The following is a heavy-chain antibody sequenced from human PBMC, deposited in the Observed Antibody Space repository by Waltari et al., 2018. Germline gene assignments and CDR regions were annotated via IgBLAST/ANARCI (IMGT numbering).Heavy chain of an antibody. J-gene: IGHJ6*02. D-gene: IGHD4-4*01. Sequence: FSSYAISWVRQAPGQGLEWMGGIIPIFGTANYAQKFQGRVTITADESTSTAYMELSSLRSEDTAVYYCASAGGEVTPYYYGMDVWGQGTTVTVSS. CDR1: FSSYA. CDR2: IIPIFGTA. V-gene: IGHV1-69*01. CDR3: ASAGGEVTPYYYGMDV.